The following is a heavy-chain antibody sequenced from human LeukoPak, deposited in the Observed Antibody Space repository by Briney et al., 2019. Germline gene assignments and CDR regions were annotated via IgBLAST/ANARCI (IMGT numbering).Heavy chain of an antibody. CDR1: GYTFTSYD. D-gene: IGHD6-13*01. CDR3: ARDSSSWYDPRPVHWFDP. J-gene: IGHJ5*02. V-gene: IGHV1-8*03. CDR2: MNPNSGNT. Sequence: ASVKVSCKASGYTFTSYDINWVRQATGQGLEWMGWMNPNSGNTGYAQKFEGRVAITRNTSISTAYMELSSLRSEDTAVYYCARDSSSWYDPRPVHWFDPWGQGTLVTVSS.